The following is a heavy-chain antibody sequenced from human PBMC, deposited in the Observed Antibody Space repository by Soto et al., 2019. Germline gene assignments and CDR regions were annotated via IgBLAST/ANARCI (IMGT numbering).Heavy chain of an antibody. J-gene: IGHJ4*02. CDR1: GFTCDDYV. CDR2: ISWNSGSI. CDR3: AKDWVIVGGSYFDY. Sequence: SLKISCAASGFTCDDYVMHWVRQAPGKGLEWVSGISWNSGSIGCADSVKGRFTISINNAKNSLYLQMNSLRAEDTALYYCAKDWVIVGGSYFDYWGQGTLVTVSS. V-gene: IGHV3-9*01. D-gene: IGHD1-26*01.